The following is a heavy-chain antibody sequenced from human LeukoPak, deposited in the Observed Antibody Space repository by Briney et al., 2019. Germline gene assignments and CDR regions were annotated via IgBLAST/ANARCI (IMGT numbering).Heavy chain of an antibody. J-gene: IGHJ5*02. D-gene: IGHD3-10*01. Sequence: GGSLRLSCAASGFTFSDYWMSWLRQAPGKGLEYVANIKKDGSEKHYVDSVKGRFTISRDNPKNLLYLQMSNLRAEDTAVFYCARYYYGSGTSFDPWGQGTLVTVSS. CDR2: IKKDGSEK. V-gene: IGHV3-7*01. CDR1: GFTFSDYW. CDR3: ARYYYGSGTSFDP.